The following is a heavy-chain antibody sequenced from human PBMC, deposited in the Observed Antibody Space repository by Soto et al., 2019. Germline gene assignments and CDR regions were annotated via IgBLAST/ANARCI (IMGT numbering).Heavy chain of an antibody. Sequence: QVQLVQSGAEVKKPGSSVKVSCKASGGTFSSYTISWVRQAPGQGLEWMGRIIPILGIANYAQKFQGRVTXTXXXSAXTAYMELSSLRSEDTAVYYCARDDGLAYCGGDCYSWGQGTLVTVSS. V-gene: IGHV1-69*02. D-gene: IGHD2-21*02. J-gene: IGHJ4*02. CDR1: GGTFSSYT. CDR3: ARDDGLAYCGGDCYS. CDR2: IIPILGIA.